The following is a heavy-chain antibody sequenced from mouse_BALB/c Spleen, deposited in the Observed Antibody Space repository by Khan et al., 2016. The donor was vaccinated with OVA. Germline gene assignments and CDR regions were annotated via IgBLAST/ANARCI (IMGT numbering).Heavy chain of an antibody. J-gene: IGHJ2*01. Sequence: VQLQESAAELARPGASVKMSCKASGYTFISNTMHWVKQRPGQGLEWIGYINPRSGYTDYNQKFKDKTTLSADKSSSTAYIQLSSLTSEDSAVDYCARRRSYYFFDYWGQGTTLTVSS. CDR1: GYTFISNT. V-gene: IGHV1-4*02. CDR3: ARRRSYYFFDY. D-gene: IGHD1-1*01. CDR2: INPRSGYT.